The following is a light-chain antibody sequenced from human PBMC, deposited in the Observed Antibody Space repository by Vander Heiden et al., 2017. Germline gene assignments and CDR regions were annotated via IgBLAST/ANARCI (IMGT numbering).Light chain of an antibody. V-gene: IGKV3-20*01. CDR1: QSVSSSY. J-gene: IGKJ1*01. CDR3: QQYGSSPTWT. CDR2: GAS. Sequence: EIVLTQSPGTLSLSPGERATLSCRASQSVSSSYLAWYQQKPGQAPRLLIYGASSRATGIPDRFSGRGSGTDFTLTISRLEPEDFAVYNCQQYGSSPTWTFGQGTKVEIK.